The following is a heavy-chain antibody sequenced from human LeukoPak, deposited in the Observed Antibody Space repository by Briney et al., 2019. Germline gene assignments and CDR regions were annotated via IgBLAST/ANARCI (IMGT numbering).Heavy chain of an antibody. V-gene: IGHV3-74*01. Sequence: GSLRLSCAVSGFTFSSYWMHWVRQAPGKGLVWVSRINSDGSTTSYADSGKGRFTISRDNAKNTLYLQMNSLRADDTAVYSCARAPYDDYPAYWGQGTLVTVSS. D-gene: IGHD4-17*01. CDR1: GFTFSSYW. J-gene: IGHJ4*02. CDR3: ARAPYDDYPAY. CDR2: INSDGSTT.